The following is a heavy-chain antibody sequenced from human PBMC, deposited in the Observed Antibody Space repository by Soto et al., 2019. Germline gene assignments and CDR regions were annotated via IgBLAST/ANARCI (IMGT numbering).Heavy chain of an antibody. CDR3: ATSYGTSWYGDY. D-gene: IGHD6-13*01. CDR1: GGTFNNYA. CDR2: IIPTLGKP. J-gene: IGHJ4*02. Sequence: QVQLVQSGAEVKKPRSSVKVSYKTSGGTFNNYAVTWVRQAPGQGLEWMGGIIPTLGKPNYAQKLQGRVTITADESTSTVYMELSSLRSEDTAVYYCATSYGTSWYGDYWGQGTLVTVSS. V-gene: IGHV1-69*01.